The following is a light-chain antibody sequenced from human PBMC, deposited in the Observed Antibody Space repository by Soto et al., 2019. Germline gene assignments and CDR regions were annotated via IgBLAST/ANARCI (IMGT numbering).Light chain of an antibody. CDR3: QQYNSWPLT. CDR1: QSVSSY. Sequence: EIVMTQSPATLSVSPGERATLSCRASQSVSSYLAWYQQKPGQAPRLLIYDASNRATGIPARFSGSGSGTDFTLTISSLQSEDFAVYYCQQYNSWPLTFGGGAKVDVK. CDR2: DAS. J-gene: IGKJ4*01. V-gene: IGKV3D-15*01.